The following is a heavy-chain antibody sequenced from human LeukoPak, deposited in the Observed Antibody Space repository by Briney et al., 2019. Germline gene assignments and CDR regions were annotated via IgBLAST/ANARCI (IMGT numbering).Heavy chain of an antibody. D-gene: IGHD6-19*01. V-gene: IGHV4-34*01. J-gene: IGHJ4*02. Sequence: SETLSLTCAVYGGSFSGYYWSWIRQPPGKGLEWIGEINHSGSTNYNPSLKSRVTISVDTSKNQFSLKLSSVTAADTAVYYCARIAVAGHIDYWSQGTLVTVSS. CDR2: INHSGST. CDR1: GGSFSGYY. CDR3: ARIAVAGHIDY.